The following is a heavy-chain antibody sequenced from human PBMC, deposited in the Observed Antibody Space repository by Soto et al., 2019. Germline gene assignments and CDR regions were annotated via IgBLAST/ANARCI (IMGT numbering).Heavy chain of an antibody. D-gene: IGHD2-2*02. V-gene: IGHV3-30*03. CDR2: ISYDGSNK. J-gene: IGHJ4*02. CDR3: ARDKEIPAGLDY. CDR1: EFTFSSYG. Sequence: QVQLVESGGGVVQPGRSLRLSCAASEFTFSSYGMHWVRQAPGKGLEWVAVISYDGSNKHYADSVKGRFTISRDNSKNALYLQMNSLRAEDTAVYYCARDKEIPAGLDYWGQGSRVTVSS.